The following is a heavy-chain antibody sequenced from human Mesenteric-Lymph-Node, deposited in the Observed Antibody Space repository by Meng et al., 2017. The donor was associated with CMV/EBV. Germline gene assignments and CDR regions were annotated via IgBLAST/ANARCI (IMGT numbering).Heavy chain of an antibody. D-gene: IGHD2-2*01. J-gene: IGHJ6*02. CDR1: YY. CDR3: ARGGLYCSNTNCYTDYYYNMDV. CDR2: IHYSGDT. V-gene: IGHV4-30-4*08. Sequence: YYWDWLRQPPGKGLEWIGYIHYSGDTYYNPSLQSRVTISVDTSKNQFSLKVTSVTAADTAVYYCARGGLYCSNTNCYTDYYYNMDVWGQGTTVTVSS.